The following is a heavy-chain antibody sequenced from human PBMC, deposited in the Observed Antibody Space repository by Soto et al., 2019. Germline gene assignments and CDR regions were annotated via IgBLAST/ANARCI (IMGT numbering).Heavy chain of an antibody. V-gene: IGHV3-9*01. D-gene: IGHD6-13*01. CDR2: INWNSGSI. Sequence: SLRLSCAASGFTFDDYAMHWVRQVPGKGLEWVSGINWNSGSIGYGDSVKGRFAISRDNAKNSLHLQMNSLSAEDTAFYYCVKDESINWYSGHFRHWGQGTLVTVSA. CDR3: VKDESINWYSGHFRH. J-gene: IGHJ1*01. CDR1: GFTFDDYA.